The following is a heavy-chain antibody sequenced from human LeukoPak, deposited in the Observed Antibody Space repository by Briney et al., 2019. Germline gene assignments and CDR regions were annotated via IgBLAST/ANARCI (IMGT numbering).Heavy chain of an antibody. J-gene: IGHJ4*02. CDR2: IIPIFGTA. D-gene: IGHD1-1*01. CDR1: GGTFSSYA. Sequence: SVKVSCKASGGTFSSYAINWVRQAPGQGLEWMGGIIPIFGTANYAQKFQGRVTITADESTSTAYMELSSLRSEDTAVYYCARGNEEFYYFDYWGQGTLVTVSS. V-gene: IGHV1-69*13. CDR3: ARGNEEFYYFDY.